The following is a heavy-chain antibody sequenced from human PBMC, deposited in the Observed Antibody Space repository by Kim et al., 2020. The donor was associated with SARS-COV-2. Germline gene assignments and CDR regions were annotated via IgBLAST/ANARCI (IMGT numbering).Heavy chain of an antibody. V-gene: IGHV3-33*01. CDR1: GFTFSSYG. CDR2: IWYDGSNK. CDR3: ARSPLGMVYAIGEPVEYYYYYGMDV. J-gene: IGHJ6*02. Sequence: GGSLRLSCAASGFTFSSYGMHWVRQAPGKGLEWVAVIWYDGSNKYYADSVKGRFTISRDNSKNTLYLQMNSLRAEDTAVYYCARSPLGMVYAIGEPVEYYYYYGMDVWGQGTTVTVSS. D-gene: IGHD2-8*01.